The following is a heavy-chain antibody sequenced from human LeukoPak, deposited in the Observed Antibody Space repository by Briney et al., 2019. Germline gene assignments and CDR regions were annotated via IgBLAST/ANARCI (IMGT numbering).Heavy chain of an antibody. Sequence: SVKVSCKASGGTFSSYAISWVRQAPGQGLVWMGRIIPIFGIANYAQKFQGRVTITADKSTSTAYMELSSLRSEDTAVYYCARESGGISPNFDYWGQGTLVTVSS. D-gene: IGHD3-16*01. CDR3: ARESGGISPNFDY. CDR1: GGTFSSYA. V-gene: IGHV1-69*04. CDR2: IIPIFGIA. J-gene: IGHJ4*02.